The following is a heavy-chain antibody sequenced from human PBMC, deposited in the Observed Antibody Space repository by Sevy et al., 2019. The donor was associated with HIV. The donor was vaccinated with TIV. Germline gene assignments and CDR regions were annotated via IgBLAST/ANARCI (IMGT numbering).Heavy chain of an antibody. CDR1: GFTFSNYY. V-gene: IGHV3-74*01. J-gene: IGHJ4*02. D-gene: IGHD6-6*01. Sequence: GGSLRLSCAASGFTFSNYYMNWVRQGPGKGLVWFARLNGDGSDINYADSVRVRFTISRDNTKNMLYLQMSSLRGEDLDVYYCLVRIRDSSEIDYWGQGTLVTVSS. CDR3: LVRIRDSSEIDY. CDR2: LNGDGSDI.